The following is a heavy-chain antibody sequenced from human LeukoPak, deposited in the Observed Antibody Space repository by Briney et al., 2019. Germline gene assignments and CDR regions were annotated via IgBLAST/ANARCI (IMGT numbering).Heavy chain of an antibody. V-gene: IGHV4-39*07. CDR3: PREAASMVRGVRFDC. D-gene: IGHD3-10*01. J-gene: IGHJ4*02. Sequence: SEALSLTCTVSGGSISSSTYYWGWIRQPPGKGLEWIGSIYSSGSTYYNPSLKSRVTISVDTSKNQFSLKLSSVTAADTAVYYCPREAASMVRGVRFDCWGQGALVSVSS. CDR1: GGSISSSTYY. CDR2: IYSSGST.